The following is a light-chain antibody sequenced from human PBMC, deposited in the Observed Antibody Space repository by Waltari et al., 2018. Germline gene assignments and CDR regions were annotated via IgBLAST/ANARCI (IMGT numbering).Light chain of an antibody. J-gene: IGKJ1*01. CDR3: QHYVRLPAT. CDR1: QSVSRS. CDR2: GAS. V-gene: IGKV3-20*01. Sequence: CRASQSVSRSLAWYQQKPGQAPRLLIYGASNRATGIPDRFSGSGSGTDFSLIITRLEPEDFAMYYCQHYVRLPATFGQGTKVEIK.